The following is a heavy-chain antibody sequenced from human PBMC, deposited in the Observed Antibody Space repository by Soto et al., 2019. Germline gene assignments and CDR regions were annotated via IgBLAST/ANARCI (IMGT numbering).Heavy chain of an antibody. Sequence: ASVKVSCKASGYTFTYLGISWVRQAPGQGLEWMAWISTYNGNTNYAQKFQGRVTMTTDTSTSTAYMELSSLRSEDTAVYYCARVVHCSGGSCYPYYFDYWGQGTLVTVSP. V-gene: IGHV1-18*01. CDR2: ISTYNGNT. CDR3: ARVVHCSGGSCYPYYFDY. CDR1: GYTFTYLG. J-gene: IGHJ4*02. D-gene: IGHD2-15*01.